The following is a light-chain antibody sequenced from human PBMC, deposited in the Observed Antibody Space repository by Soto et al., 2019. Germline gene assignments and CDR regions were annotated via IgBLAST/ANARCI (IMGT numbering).Light chain of an antibody. J-gene: IGKJ2*01. CDR2: WAS. CDR1: QSVLFSSTGRNY. CDR3: QQYYSAPYS. V-gene: IGKV4-1*01. Sequence: DIVMTQSPESLAVSLGERATINCKSNQSVLFSSTGRNYLAWYQQKPGLPPKLIMSWASTRESGVPDRFSGGGSGTDFTLTITILQAEDVATYYCQQYYSAPYSFGQGTTLQMK.